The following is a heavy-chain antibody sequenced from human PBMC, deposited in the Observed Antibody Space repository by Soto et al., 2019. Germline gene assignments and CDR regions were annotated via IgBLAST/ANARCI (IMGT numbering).Heavy chain of an antibody. J-gene: IGHJ4*02. CDR1: GYTFTSYG. Sequence: ASVKVSCKASGYTFTSYGISWVRQAPGQGLEWMGWISAYNGNTNYAQKLQGRVTMTTDTSTSTAYMELRSLRSDDTAVYYGARIPGTQPIYITGTHFDYWGQGTLVTVSS. D-gene: IGHD1-20*01. CDR3: ARIPGTQPIYITGTHFDY. V-gene: IGHV1-18*01. CDR2: ISAYNGNT.